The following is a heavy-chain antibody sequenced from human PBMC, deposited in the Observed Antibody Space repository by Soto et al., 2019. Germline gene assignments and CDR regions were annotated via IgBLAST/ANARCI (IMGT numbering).Heavy chain of an antibody. J-gene: IGHJ6*02. CDR3: ARHQNSPSYYYYGMDV. D-gene: IGHD2-2*01. V-gene: IGHV1-69*06. CDR1: GGTFSSYA. CDR2: IIPIFGTA. Sequence: SVKVSCKASGGTFSSYAISWVRQAPGQGLEWMGGIIPIFGTANYAQKFQGRVTITADKSTSTAYMELSSLRSEDTAVYYCARHQNSPSYYYYGMDVWGQGTTVTVSS.